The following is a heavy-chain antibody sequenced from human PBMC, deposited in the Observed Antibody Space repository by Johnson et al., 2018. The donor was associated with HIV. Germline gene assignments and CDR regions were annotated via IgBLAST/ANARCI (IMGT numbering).Heavy chain of an antibody. Sequence: VQLVESGGGLVQPGGSLRLSCAASGFTFSSYDMHWVRQATGKGLEWVSAIGTAGDTYYPGSVQGRFTISRENAKNSLYLQMNSLRAGDTAVYYCARDNGEDAFDIWGQGTMVTVSS. CDR3: ARDNGEDAFDI. V-gene: IGHV3-13*01. J-gene: IGHJ3*02. D-gene: IGHD4-17*01. CDR1: GFTFSSYD. CDR2: IGTAGDT.